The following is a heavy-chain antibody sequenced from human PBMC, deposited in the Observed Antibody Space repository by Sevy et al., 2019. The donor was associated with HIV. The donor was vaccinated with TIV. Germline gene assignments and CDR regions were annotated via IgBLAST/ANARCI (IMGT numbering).Heavy chain of an antibody. Sequence: GGSLRLSCAASGFTFSSYGMHWVRQAPGKGLEWVAVISYDGSNKNYADSVKGRFTISRDNSKNTLYLQMNSLRAEDTAVYYCAKDRGLKRSSGWFHYYYYGMDVWGQGTTVTVSS. CDR1: GFTFSSYG. J-gene: IGHJ6*02. D-gene: IGHD6-19*01. V-gene: IGHV3-30*18. CDR3: AKDRGLKRSSGWFHYYYYGMDV. CDR2: ISYDGSNK.